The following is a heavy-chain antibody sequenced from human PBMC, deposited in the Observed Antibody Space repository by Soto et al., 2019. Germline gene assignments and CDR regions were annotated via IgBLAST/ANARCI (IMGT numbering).Heavy chain of an antibody. CDR3: ARGGLYYYDSSGKSDY. D-gene: IGHD3-22*01. CDR1: GYSSTSYY. Sequence: GASVKVSCKASGYSSTSYYIHWVRQAPGQGLEWMGIINPNSGGTNYAQKFQGWVTMTRDTSISTAYMELSRLRSDDTAVYYCARGGLYYYDSSGKSDYWGRGTLVTVSS. V-gene: IGHV1-2*04. CDR2: INPNSGGT. J-gene: IGHJ4*02.